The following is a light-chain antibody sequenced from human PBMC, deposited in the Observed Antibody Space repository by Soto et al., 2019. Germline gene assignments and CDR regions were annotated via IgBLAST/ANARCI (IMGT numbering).Light chain of an antibody. CDR3: QAYDNSLSGYV. J-gene: IGLJ1*01. CDR1: SSNIGSGYD. Sequence: QSLLTQPPSVSGSPGQRVTISCTGSSSNIGSGYDVHWYQQLPGTAPELLIYGNRTRPAGVPDRFSGSKSGTLASLAITGLQAEDGADYYCQAYDNSLSGYVLGTGTKV. CDR2: GNR. V-gene: IGLV1-40*01.